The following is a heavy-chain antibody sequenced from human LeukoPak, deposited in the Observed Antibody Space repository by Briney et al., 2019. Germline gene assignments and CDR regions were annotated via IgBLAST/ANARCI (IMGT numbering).Heavy chain of an antibody. CDR1: GGSISSYY. D-gene: IGHD6-19*01. CDR3: AGDVWVAGSYYYYGMDV. J-gene: IGHJ6*02. Sequence: SETLSLTCTVSGGSISSYYWSWIRQPPGKGLEWIGYIYYSGSTNYNPSLKSRVTISVDTSKNQFSLKLSFVTAADTAVYYCAGDVWVAGSYYYYGMDVWGQGTTVTVSS. CDR2: IYYSGST. V-gene: IGHV4-59*01.